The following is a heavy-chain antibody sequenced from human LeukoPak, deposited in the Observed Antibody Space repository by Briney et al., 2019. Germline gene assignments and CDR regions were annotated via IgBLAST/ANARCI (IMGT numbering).Heavy chain of an antibody. CDR3: AKDPSIAVAGLFDY. Sequence: PGGSLRLSCAASGFTFSSYAMSWVRQAPGKGLEWVSAISGSGGSTYYADSVKGRFTISRDNSKNTLYLQMNSLRAKDTAVYYCAKDPSIAVAGLFDYWGQGTLVTVSS. CDR1: GFTFSSYA. J-gene: IGHJ4*02. V-gene: IGHV3-23*01. D-gene: IGHD6-19*01. CDR2: ISGSGGST.